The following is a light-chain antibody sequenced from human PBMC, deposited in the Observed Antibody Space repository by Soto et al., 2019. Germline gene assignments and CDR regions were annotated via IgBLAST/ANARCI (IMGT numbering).Light chain of an antibody. J-gene: IGKJ5*01. V-gene: IGKV1-33*01. Sequence: DLPMTQSPSSPVDPVGHRGTHPCQASQNINNYLNWYQQKPGRAPKLLIYDASNLEAGVPSRFRGSGSGTDFTFTISRLQPEDIATYYCQQYENLPTFGQGTRLE. CDR3: QQYENLPT. CDR1: QNINNY. CDR2: DAS.